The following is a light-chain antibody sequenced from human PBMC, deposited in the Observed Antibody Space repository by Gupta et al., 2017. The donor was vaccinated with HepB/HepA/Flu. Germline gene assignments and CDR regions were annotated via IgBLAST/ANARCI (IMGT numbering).Light chain of an antibody. CDR2: VVS. CDR1: SSDVGIYNL. V-gene: IGLV2-23*02. J-gene: IGLJ2*01. CDR3: SSYATDSTVV. Sequence: QSALTQPASVSGSPGQSITISCTGTSSDVGIYNLISWYQQHPGKAPKLIIYVVSQRPSGVSNRFSGSKSGNTASLTISGLQTEDEADYYCSSYATDSTVVFGGGTKLTVL.